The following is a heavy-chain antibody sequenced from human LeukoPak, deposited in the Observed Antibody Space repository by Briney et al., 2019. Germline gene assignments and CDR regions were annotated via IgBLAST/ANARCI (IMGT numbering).Heavy chain of an antibody. CDR3: ARVSYYYGSGSYRPTAVYYFDY. D-gene: IGHD3-10*01. CDR2: INSDGSST. CDR1: GFTFGDYA. V-gene: IGHV3-74*01. J-gene: IGHJ4*02. Sequence: PGGSLRLSCTTSGFTFGDYAMTWVRHAPGKGLVWVSRINSDGSSTSYADSVKGRFTISRDNAKNTLYLQMNSLRAEDTAVYYCARVSYYYGSGSYRPTAVYYFDYWGQGTLVTVSS.